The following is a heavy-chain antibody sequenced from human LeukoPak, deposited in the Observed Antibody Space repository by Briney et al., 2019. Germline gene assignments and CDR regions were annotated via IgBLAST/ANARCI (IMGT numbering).Heavy chain of an antibody. CDR1: DGSISSYY. CDR3: ARRLGVMNPFDY. D-gene: IGHD3-22*01. J-gene: IGHJ4*02. V-gene: IGHV4-59*08. Sequence: SETLSLTCTVSDGSISSYYWSWIRQPPGKGLEWIGYIYYSGSTNYNPSVKSRVTISVDTSKNQFSLKPSSVTAADTAVYYCARRLGVMNPFDYWGQGTLVTVSS. CDR2: IYYSGST.